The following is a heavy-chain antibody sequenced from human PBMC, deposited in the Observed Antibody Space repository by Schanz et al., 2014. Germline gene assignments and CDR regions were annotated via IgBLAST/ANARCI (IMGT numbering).Heavy chain of an antibody. CDR3: AKDGVPSPWVCFGGYCYSGGADY. Sequence: QEQLVESGGGVVQPGRSLRLSCVASGFSFSGFAVHWVRQAPGKGLEWVSIVSHDGFTKHYADSVRGRFTLSRDNSKNTLYLQMNSLTGEDTAVYYCAKDGVPSPWVCFGGYCYSGGADYWGQGTLVTVSS. CDR1: GFSFSGFA. J-gene: IGHJ4*02. V-gene: IGHV3-30*04. D-gene: IGHD2-21*02. CDR2: VSHDGFTK.